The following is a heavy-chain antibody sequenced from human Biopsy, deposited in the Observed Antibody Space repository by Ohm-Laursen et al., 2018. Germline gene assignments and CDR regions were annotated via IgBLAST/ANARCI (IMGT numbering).Heavy chain of an antibody. J-gene: IGHJ4*02. V-gene: IGHV1-2*02. CDR2: INPNSGVT. CDR1: GYTFTGYY. Sequence: EASVKVSCKVSGYTFTGYYMHWVRQAPGQGLEWMGWINPNSGVTNYAQRFQGRVTMARDTSISTAYMELSRLRSDDTAVYYCARDPRYGYGSYFDYWGQGTLVAVSS. D-gene: IGHD3-10*01. CDR3: ARDPRYGYGSYFDY.